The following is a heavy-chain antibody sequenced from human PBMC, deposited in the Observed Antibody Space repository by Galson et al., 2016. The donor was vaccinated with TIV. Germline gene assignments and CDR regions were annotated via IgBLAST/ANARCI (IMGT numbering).Heavy chain of an antibody. V-gene: IGHV4-59*01. CDR3: VRTDYFDYSLNR. J-gene: IGHJ5*02. D-gene: IGHD3-3*01. CDR1: GASMNDYY. CDR2: IYDSGTT. Sequence: LTCSVSGASMNDYYWSWIRQPPGKGLEWIGFIYDSGTTNYNPTLERRATISLDASRHQFFLKLTSVTAADSAVYYCVRTDYFDYSLNRWGQGTLVTVSS.